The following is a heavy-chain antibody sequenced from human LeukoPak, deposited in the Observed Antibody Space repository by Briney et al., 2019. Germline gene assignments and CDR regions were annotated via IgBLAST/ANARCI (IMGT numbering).Heavy chain of an antibody. CDR2: IHSSGST. V-gene: IGHV4-4*07. J-gene: IGHJ4*02. Sequence: PSETLSLTCTVSGVSISTYHWSWIRQPAGKGLEWIGRIHSSGSTNYDPSLKSRVTMSIDTSKNQFSLKVTSVTAADTAVYYCARDGLDSNGYSYFDFWGQGTLVSVSS. CDR1: GVSISTYH. D-gene: IGHD5-18*01. CDR3: ARDGLDSNGYSYFDF.